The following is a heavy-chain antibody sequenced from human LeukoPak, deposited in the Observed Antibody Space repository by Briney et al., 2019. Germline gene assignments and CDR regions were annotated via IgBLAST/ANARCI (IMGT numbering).Heavy chain of an antibody. CDR2: ISGSGGST. D-gene: IGHD6-6*01. CDR3: AKVYSSSWREWFDP. CDR1: GFTFSSYA. V-gene: IGHV3-23*01. Sequence: PGGSLRLSCAASGFTFSSYAMSWVRQAPGKGLEWVPAISGSGGSTYYADSVKGRFTISRDNSKNTLYLEMNSLRAEDTAVYYCAKVYSSSWREWFDPWGQGTLVTVSS. J-gene: IGHJ5*02.